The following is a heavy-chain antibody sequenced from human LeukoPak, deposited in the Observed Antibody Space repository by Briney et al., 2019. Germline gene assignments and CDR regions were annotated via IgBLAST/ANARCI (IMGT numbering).Heavy chain of an antibody. CDR2: IYYSGST. CDR3: ARGRAGSYRSYFDY. Sequence: SETLSFTCTVSGGSIRTYYWSWIGKPPGKGLQWMGYIYYSGSTNYSPSLKSRVTIAVDTSKNQFTLNLSSVTAADAAVYDCARGRAGSYRSYFDYWGQGTLVTVSS. D-gene: IGHD3-10*01. J-gene: IGHJ4*02. V-gene: IGHV4-59*08. CDR1: GGSIRTYY.